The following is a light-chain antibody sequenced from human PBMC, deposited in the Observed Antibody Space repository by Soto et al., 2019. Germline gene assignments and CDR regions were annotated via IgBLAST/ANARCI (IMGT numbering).Light chain of an antibody. CDR1: ISDVGSYSL. Sequence: QPVLTQPASVSGSPGQSITISCTGTISDVGSYSLVSWYQQHPGKAPKLMIYEGSKRPSGISNRFSGSKSGNTASLTISGLQAEDEADYYCCSYAGSGTYVFGTGTKLTVL. J-gene: IGLJ1*01. CDR2: EGS. CDR3: CSYAGSGTYV. V-gene: IGLV2-23*01.